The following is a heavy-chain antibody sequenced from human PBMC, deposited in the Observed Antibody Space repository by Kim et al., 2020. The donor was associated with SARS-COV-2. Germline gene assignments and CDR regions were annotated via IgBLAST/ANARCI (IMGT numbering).Heavy chain of an antibody. CDR2: IWYDGSNK. CDR3: AVDYGDYEGYYYYYGMDV. D-gene: IGHD4-17*01. J-gene: IGHJ6*02. CDR1: GFTFSSYG. Sequence: GGSLRLSCAASGFTFSSYGMHWVRQAPGKGLEWVAVIWYDGSNKYYADSVKGRFTISRDNSKNTLYLQMNSLRAEDTAVYYCAVDYGDYEGYYYYYGMDVWGQGTTVTVSS. V-gene: IGHV3-33*01.